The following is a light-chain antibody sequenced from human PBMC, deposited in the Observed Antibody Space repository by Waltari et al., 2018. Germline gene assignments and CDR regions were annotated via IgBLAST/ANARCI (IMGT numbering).Light chain of an antibody. CDR3: QHYGTSLPWT. CDR1: QSVSDSY. CDR2: GTS. Sequence: EIALVQSPGSLSLSPGESATISCRASQSVSDSYSAWFQHKPGQPPRLLIFGTSTRANGIPDRFSGSGSGIEFTLTISRVEAEDFAVYFCQHYGTSLPWTFGQGTKVEIK. V-gene: IGKV3-20*01. J-gene: IGKJ1*01.